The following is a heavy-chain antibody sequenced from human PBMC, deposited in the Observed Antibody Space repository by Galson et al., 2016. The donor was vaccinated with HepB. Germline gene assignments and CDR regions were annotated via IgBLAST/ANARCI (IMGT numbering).Heavy chain of an antibody. Sequence: SLRLSCAASGFTFSSYGMSWVRQAPGKGLEGVSGITGSGGSTYSADSVTGGFTISRDNYKNKLYLQMKRLRAEATAVYYCAKTNIAVDGHGGLAFNMWGQGTMVTVSS. J-gene: IGHJ3*02. V-gene: IGHV3-23*01. CDR2: ITGSGGST. CDR3: AKTNIAVDGHGGLAFNM. CDR1: GFTFSSYG. D-gene: IGHD6-13*01.